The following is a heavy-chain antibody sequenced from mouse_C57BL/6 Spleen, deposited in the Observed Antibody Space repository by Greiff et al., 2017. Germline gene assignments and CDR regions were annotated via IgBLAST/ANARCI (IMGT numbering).Heavy chain of an antibody. Sequence: QVQLQQPGAELVRPGSSVKLSCKASGYTFTSYWMDWVKQRPGQGLEWIGNIYPSDSETHYNQKFKDKATLTVDKSSSPAYMQLSRLTSEDSAVYYCASGAAQAYFDYWGQGTTLTVSS. CDR1: GYTFTSYW. CDR3: ASGAAQAYFDY. D-gene: IGHD3-2*02. CDR2: IYPSDSET. J-gene: IGHJ2*01. V-gene: IGHV1-61*01.